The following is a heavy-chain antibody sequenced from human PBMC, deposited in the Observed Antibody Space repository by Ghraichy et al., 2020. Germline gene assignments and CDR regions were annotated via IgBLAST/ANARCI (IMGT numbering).Heavy chain of an antibody. CDR2: ISGSGGST. D-gene: IGHD5-12*01. CDR1: GFTFSSYA. CDR3: AKDRYSGYDRYFDY. V-gene: IGHV3-23*01. J-gene: IGHJ4*02. Sequence: GGSLRLSCAASGFTFSSYAMSWVRQAPGKGLEWVSGISGSGGSTYYADSVRGRFTISRDNSKNTLYLQMNSLRAEDTAVYYCAKDRYSGYDRYFDYWGQGTLVTVSS.